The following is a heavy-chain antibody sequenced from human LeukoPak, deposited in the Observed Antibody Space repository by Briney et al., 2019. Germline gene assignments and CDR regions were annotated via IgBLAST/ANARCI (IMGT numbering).Heavy chain of an antibody. CDR3: AKGPYAGVYYFDY. D-gene: IGHD2-2*01. CDR2: ISGSGGST. J-gene: IGHJ4*02. V-gene: IGHV3-23*01. CDR1: GFTFSSYA. Sequence: GGPLRLSCAASGFTFSSYAMSWVRQAPGKGLEWVSAISGSGGSTYYADSVKGRFTISRDNSKNTLYLQMNSLRAEDTAVYYCAKGPYAGVYYFDYWGQGTLVTVSS.